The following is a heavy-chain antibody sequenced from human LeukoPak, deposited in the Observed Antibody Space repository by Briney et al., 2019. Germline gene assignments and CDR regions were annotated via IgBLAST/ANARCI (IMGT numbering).Heavy chain of an antibody. D-gene: IGHD6-13*01. CDR2: ISGSGGST. CDR1: GVTISSYA. V-gene: IGHV3-23*01. Sequence: PGGSLTLSCAASGVTISSYARSWVRQAPGKGLEWVSGISGSGGSTYYADSVKGRFTISRDNSKNTLYLQMNSLRAEDTAVYYCAKPLAVYSTLAEDYWGQGTLLTVSS. J-gene: IGHJ4*02. CDR3: AKPLAVYSTLAEDY.